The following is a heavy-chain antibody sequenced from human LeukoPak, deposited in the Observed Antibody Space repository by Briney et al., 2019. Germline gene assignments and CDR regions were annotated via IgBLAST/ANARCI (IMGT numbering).Heavy chain of an antibody. CDR2: ISSSSYI. J-gene: IGHJ5*02. D-gene: IGHD6-19*01. Sequence: PGGSLRLSCAASGFTFSSYSMNWVRQAPGKGLEWVSSISSSSYIYYADSVKGRFTISRDNAKNSLYLQMNSLRAEDTAVYYCAMDSSGWYGGDWFDPWGQGTLVTVSS. CDR1: GFTFSSYS. CDR3: AMDSSGWYGGDWFDP. V-gene: IGHV3-21*01.